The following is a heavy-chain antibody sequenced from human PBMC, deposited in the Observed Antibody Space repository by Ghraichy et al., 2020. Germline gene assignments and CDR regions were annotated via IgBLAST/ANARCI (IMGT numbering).Heavy chain of an antibody. CDR2: INHSGST. J-gene: IGHJ6*02. Sequence: SETLSLTCAVYGGSFSGYYWSWIRQPPGKGLEWIGEINHSGSTNYNPSLKSRVTISVDTSKNQFSLKLSSVTAADTAVYYCARGFGYSGLMGIRKYYYYYGMDVWGQGTTVTVSS. CDR3: ARGFGYSGLMGIRKYYYYYGMDV. D-gene: IGHD5-12*01. CDR1: GGSFSGYY. V-gene: IGHV4-34*01.